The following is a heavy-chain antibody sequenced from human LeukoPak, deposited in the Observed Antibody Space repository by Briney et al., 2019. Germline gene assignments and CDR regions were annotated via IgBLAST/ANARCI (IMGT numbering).Heavy chain of an antibody. V-gene: IGHV3-23*01. J-gene: IGHJ3*02. CDR3: ARVQSAYCGGDCYSRSTKAFDI. CDR2: ISGSGGST. Sequence: GGSLRLSCAASGFTFSSYAMSWVRQAPGKGLEWVSAISGSGGSTYYADSVKGRFTISRDNSKNMLYLQTNSLRTEDTAVYYCARVQSAYCGGDCYSRSTKAFDIWGQGTMVTVSS. CDR1: GFTFSSYA. D-gene: IGHD2-21*02.